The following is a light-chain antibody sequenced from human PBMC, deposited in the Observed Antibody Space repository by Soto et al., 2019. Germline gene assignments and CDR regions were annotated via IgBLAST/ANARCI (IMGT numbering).Light chain of an antibody. Sequence: EIVMTQSPVTLSVSAGERATLSCRASQNVLTNVAWYQQKPGQAPRLLLYSASTRATGIPDRFSGSGSGTEFTLTISSLQSEDFAVYYCQQYSHSPALTLGGGTKVEIK. CDR2: SAS. CDR3: QQYSHSPALT. CDR1: QNVLTN. J-gene: IGKJ4*01. V-gene: IGKV3-15*01.